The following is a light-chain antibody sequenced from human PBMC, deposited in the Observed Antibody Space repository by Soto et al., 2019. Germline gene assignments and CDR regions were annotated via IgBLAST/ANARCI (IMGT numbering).Light chain of an antibody. Sequence: EIVLTQSPGIVSLPPGERAALSCRASENVRSSYISWYQQRPGLAPRLLIFAASSRATGIPERFNGSGSGTDFTLTISRLETEDVAVYYCQHYGHLWTFGQGTKVEIK. CDR3: QHYGHLWT. CDR1: ENVRSSY. J-gene: IGKJ1*01. V-gene: IGKV3-20*01. CDR2: AAS.